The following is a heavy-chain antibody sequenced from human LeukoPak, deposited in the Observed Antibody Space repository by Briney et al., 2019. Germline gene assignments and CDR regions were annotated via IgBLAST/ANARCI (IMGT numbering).Heavy chain of an antibody. V-gene: IGHV3-7*04. Sequence: GGSLRLSCAASGFTFTTNWMTRVRQAPGKGLEWVATINQDGSEKYYVDSVKGRFTISRDNAKNSLYLQMNSLRAEDTAVYYCARAITGQLPNFDSWGQGTLVTVSS. CDR3: ARAITGQLPNFDS. CDR1: GFTFTTNW. CDR2: INQDGSEK. D-gene: IGHD1-20*01. J-gene: IGHJ4*02.